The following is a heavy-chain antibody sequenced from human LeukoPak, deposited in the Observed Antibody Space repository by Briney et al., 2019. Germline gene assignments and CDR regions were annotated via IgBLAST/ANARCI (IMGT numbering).Heavy chain of an antibody. CDR3: ARDIGGGVAATNYYYYYYMDV. D-gene: IGHD6-19*01. Sequence: SSETLSHTCAVYGVSFSGYHWSWIRQPPGKGLEWIGEINHSGSTNYNPSLKSRVTISVDKSKNQFSLKLSSVTAADTAVYYCARDIGGGVAATNYYYYYYMDVWGKGTTVTISS. CDR1: GVSFSGYH. CDR2: INHSGST. J-gene: IGHJ6*03. V-gene: IGHV4-34*01.